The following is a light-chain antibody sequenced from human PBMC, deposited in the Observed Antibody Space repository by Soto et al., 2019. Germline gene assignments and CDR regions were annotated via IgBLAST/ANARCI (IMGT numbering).Light chain of an antibody. CDR1: QSVSSY. V-gene: IGKV3-11*01. Sequence: EIFLTQSPATLSLSPAERVTLSCRASQSVSSYLAWYQQKPGQAPRLLIYDASNRATGIPARFSGSGSGTDFTLTISSLEPEDFAVYYCQQRSNWPPTFGGGTKVDIK. CDR2: DAS. CDR3: QQRSNWPPT. J-gene: IGKJ4*01.